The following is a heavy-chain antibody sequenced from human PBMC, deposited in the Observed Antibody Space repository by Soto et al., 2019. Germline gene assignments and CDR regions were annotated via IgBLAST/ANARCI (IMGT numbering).Heavy chain of an antibody. CDR3: AKVYEGRFLEWSPRFGMDV. J-gene: IGHJ6*02. CDR1: GFTFSSYA. D-gene: IGHD3-3*01. Sequence: GGSLRLSCAASGFTFSSYAMSWVRQAPGKGLEWVSAISGSGGSTYYADSVKGRFTISRDNSKNTLYLQMNSLRAEDTAVYYCAKVYEGRFLEWSPRFGMDVWGQGTTVTVSS. CDR2: ISGSGGST. V-gene: IGHV3-23*01.